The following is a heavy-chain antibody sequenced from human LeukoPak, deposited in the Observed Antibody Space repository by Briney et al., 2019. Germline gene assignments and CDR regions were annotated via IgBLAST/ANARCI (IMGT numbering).Heavy chain of an antibody. V-gene: IGHV3-33*05. CDR2: ISYDGTNK. Sequence: GRSLRLSRAASGFTFSSYGMHWVRQAPGKGLEWVALISYDGTNKYYADSVKGRFTISRDNSQNTVYLRMISLRAEDTAVYYCARSAGYSSSYRGSWFDPWGQGTPVTVSS. CDR3: ARSAGYSSSYRGSWFDP. J-gene: IGHJ5*02. D-gene: IGHD6-13*01. CDR1: GFTFSSYG.